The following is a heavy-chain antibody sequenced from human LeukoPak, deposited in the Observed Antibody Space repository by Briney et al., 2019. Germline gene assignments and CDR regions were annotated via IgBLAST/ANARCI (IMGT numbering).Heavy chain of an antibody. V-gene: IGHV1-69*06. CDR1: GGTFSSYA. CDR2: IIPIFGTA. Sequence: SVKVSCKASGGTFSSYAISWVRQAPGQGLEWMGGIIPIFGTANYAQKFQGRVTITADKSTSTAYMELSSLRAEDTAVYYCARSPDLQLWLLDYAFDIWGQGTMVTVSS. CDR3: ARSPDLQLWLLDYAFDI. J-gene: IGHJ3*02. D-gene: IGHD5-18*01.